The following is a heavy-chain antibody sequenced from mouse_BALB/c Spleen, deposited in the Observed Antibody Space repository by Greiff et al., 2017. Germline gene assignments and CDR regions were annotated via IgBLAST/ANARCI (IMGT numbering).Heavy chain of an antibody. J-gene: IGHJ3*01. D-gene: IGHD4-1*01. CDR3: ARWDEFAY. CDR1: GYTFTDYW. CDR2: IDTSDSYT. Sequence: QVQLQQPGAELVMPGASVKMSCKASGYTFTDYWMHWVKQRPGQGLEWIGAIDTSDSYTSYNQKFKGKATLTVDESSSTAYMQLSSLTSEDSAVYYCARWDEFAYWGQGTLVTVSA. V-gene: IGHV1-69*01.